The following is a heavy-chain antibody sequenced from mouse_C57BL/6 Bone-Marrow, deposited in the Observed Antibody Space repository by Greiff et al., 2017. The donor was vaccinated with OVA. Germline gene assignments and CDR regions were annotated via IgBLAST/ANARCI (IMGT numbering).Heavy chain of an antibody. CDR2: IDPSDSYT. CDR3: ARGYFYYDYDGDYFDY. J-gene: IGHJ2*01. V-gene: IGHV1-59*01. D-gene: IGHD2-4*01. CDR1: GYTFTSYW. Sequence: QVQLQQPGAELVRPGTSVKLSCKASGYTFTSYWMHWVKQRPGQGLEWIGVIDPSDSYTNYNQKFKGKATLTVDTSSSTAYMQLSSLSSEDSAVYYCARGYFYYDYDGDYFDYWGKGTTLTVSS.